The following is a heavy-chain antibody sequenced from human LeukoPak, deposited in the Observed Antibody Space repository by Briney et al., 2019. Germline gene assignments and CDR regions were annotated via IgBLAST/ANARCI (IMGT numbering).Heavy chain of an antibody. D-gene: IGHD1-26*01. CDR1: GGSISSGDYY. J-gene: IGHJ5*02. CDR3: ARRNEWELGVRWFDP. V-gene: IGHV4-39*01. Sequence: SETLSLTCTVSGGSISSGDYYWGWIRQPPGKGLEWIGSIYYSGSTYYNPSLKSRVTISVDTSKNQFSLKLSSVTAADTAVYYCARRNEWELGVRWFDPWGQGTLVTVSS. CDR2: IYYSGST.